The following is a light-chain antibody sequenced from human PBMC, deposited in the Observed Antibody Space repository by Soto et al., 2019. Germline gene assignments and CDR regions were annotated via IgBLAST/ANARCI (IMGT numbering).Light chain of an antibody. CDR3: QSYDSSLSGWL. V-gene: IGLV1-40*01. Sequence: QSVLTQPPSVSGAPGQRVTISCTGSSSNIGAGYNVHWYQQVPGTAPKLLIYGDSNRPSGVPDRFSGSKSGTSASLAITGLQAEAEADYYCQSYDSSLSGWLFGGGTKVTVL. CDR2: GDS. J-gene: IGLJ3*02. CDR1: SSNIGAGYN.